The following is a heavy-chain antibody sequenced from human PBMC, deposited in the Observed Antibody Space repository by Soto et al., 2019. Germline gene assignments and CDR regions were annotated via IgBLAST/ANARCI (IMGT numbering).Heavy chain of an antibody. CDR3: AREMGTAMVPGLGRDYYGMDV. V-gene: IGHV1-18*01. J-gene: IGHJ6*02. CDR2: ISAYNGNT. Sequence: GASVKVSCKASGYTFTSYGISWVRQAPGQGLEWMGWISAYNGNTNYAQKLQGRVTMTTDTSTSTAYMELRSLRSDDTAVYYCAREMGTAMVPGLGRDYYGMDVRGQGTTVTVSS. CDR1: GYTFTSYG. D-gene: IGHD5-18*01.